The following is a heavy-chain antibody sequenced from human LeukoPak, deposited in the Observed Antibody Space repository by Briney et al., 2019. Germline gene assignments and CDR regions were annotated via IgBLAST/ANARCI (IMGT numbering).Heavy chain of an antibody. V-gene: IGHV4-38-2*02. J-gene: IGHJ3*02. CDR3: ARGPYYADTPGAFDI. CDR1: GYSISSGYY. Sequence: SETLSLTCTVSGYSISSGYYWGWIRQTPGKGLEWIGSIYHSGSTYYNPSLKSRVTISLDTSKNQFSLELSSVTAADTAVYYCARGPYYADTPGAFDIWGQGTMVTVSS. D-gene: IGHD2/OR15-2a*01. CDR2: IYHSGST.